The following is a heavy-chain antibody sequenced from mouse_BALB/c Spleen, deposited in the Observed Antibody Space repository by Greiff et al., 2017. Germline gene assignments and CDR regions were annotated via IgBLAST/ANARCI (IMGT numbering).Heavy chain of an antibody. CDR3: ARDYRYDAY. CDR2: ISDGGSYT. CDR1: GFTFSDYY. D-gene: IGHD2-14*01. J-gene: IGHJ3*01. Sequence: EVQRVESGGGLVKPGGSLKLSCAASGFTFSDYYMYWVRQTPEKRLEWVATISDGGSYTYYPDSVKGRFTISRDNAKNNLYLQMSSLKSEDTAMYYCARDYRYDAYWGQGTLVTVSA. V-gene: IGHV5-4*02.